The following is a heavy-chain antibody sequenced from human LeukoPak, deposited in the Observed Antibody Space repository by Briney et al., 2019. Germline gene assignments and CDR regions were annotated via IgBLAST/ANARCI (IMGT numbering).Heavy chain of an antibody. Sequence: SVKVSCKASGGTFSNYAVSWVLQAPGQGLEWMGGIIPIFATADYPQKFQGRVTITTDESRTTAYLELRNLRSEDTAVYYCATGEVTYYSRWGFEIWGQGTMVTVSS. J-gene: IGHJ3*02. D-gene: IGHD3-16*01. CDR1: GGTFSNYA. CDR3: ATGEVTYYSRWGFEI. CDR2: IIPIFATA. V-gene: IGHV1-69*05.